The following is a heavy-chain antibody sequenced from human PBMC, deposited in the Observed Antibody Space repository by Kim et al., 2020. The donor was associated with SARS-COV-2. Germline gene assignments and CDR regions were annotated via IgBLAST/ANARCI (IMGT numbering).Heavy chain of an antibody. D-gene: IGHD1-7*01. Sequence: SETLSLTCAVYGGSFSGYYWSWIRQPPGKGLEWIGEINHSGSTNYNPSLKSRVTISVDTSKNQFSLKLSSVTAADTAVYYCARGLIILDNWNYERWFDPWGQGTLVTVSS. CDR3: ARGLIILDNWNYERWFDP. CDR2: INHSGST. CDR1: GGSFSGYY. V-gene: IGHV4-34*01. J-gene: IGHJ5*02.